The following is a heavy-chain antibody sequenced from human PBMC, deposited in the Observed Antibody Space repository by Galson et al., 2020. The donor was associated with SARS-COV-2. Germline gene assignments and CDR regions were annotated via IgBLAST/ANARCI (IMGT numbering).Heavy chain of an antibody. V-gene: IGHV3-48*02. CDR2: ISSSSSTI. Sequence: GGSLRLSCAASGFTFSSYSMNWVRQAPGKGLEWVSYISSSSSTIYYADSVKGRFTISRDNAKNSLYLQMNSLRDEDTAVYYCARDQGYCTGGVCYRQLSPTKNYYYYYMDVWGKGTTVTVSS. CDR1: GFTFSSYS. J-gene: IGHJ6*03. D-gene: IGHD2-8*02. CDR3: ARDQGYCTGGVCYRQLSPTKNYYYYYMDV.